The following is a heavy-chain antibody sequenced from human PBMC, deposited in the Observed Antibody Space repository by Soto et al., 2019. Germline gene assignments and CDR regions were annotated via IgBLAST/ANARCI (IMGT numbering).Heavy chain of an antibody. CDR2: ISHTGST. CDR1: GASISSTNW. CDR3: ARAYSPGD. D-gene: IGHD3-10*01. Sequence: QVQLQESGPGLVKPSGALSLTCAVSGASISSTNWWNWVRQPPGKGLEWIGEISHTGSTNYNPSLKRRVTISADKSKNQFSLTLNSVTAADTAVYYCARAYSPGDWGQGTLVTVSS. V-gene: IGHV4-4*02. J-gene: IGHJ4*02.